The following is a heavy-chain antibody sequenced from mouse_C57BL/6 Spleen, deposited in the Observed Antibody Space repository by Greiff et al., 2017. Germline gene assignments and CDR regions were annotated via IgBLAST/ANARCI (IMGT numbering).Heavy chain of an antibody. CDR3: ARMYYDYPFDY. Sequence: QVQLQQSGPELVKPGASVKISCKASGYAFSSSWMNWVKQRPGKGLEWIGRIYPGDGDTNYNGKFKGKATLTADKSSSTAYMQLSSLTSEDSAVYFCARMYYDYPFDYWGQGTTLTVSS. J-gene: IGHJ2*01. CDR1: GYAFSSSW. D-gene: IGHD2-4*01. V-gene: IGHV1-82*01. CDR2: IYPGDGDT.